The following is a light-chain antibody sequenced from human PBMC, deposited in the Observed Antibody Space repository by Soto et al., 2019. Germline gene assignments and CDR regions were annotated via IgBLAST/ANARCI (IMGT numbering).Light chain of an antibody. V-gene: IGKV1-39*01. CDR2: DAS. CDR1: QSINIY. CDR3: QQNYRTPLT. J-gene: IGKJ4*01. Sequence: DIQMTQSPSSLSASVGDRVTIACRASQSINIYLSWYQQEPGKAPKLLMYDASSLQSGVPSRFSGSGSGTHFTLTISSLQREDFATYYCQQNYRTPLTFGGGPKVEIK.